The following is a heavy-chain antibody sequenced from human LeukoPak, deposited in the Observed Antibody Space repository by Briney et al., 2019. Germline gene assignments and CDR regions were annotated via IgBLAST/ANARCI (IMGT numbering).Heavy chain of an antibody. CDR1: GYTFTSYG. V-gene: IGHV1-18*01. J-gene: IGHJ6*03. Sequence: ASVKVSCKASGYTFTSYGISWVRQAPGQGLEWMGWISAYNGNTNYAQKLQGRVTMTTDTSTSTAYMELRSLRSDDTAVYYCAREVRYSGFYYYYYMDVWGKGTTVTISS. D-gene: IGHD2-15*01. CDR2: ISAYNGNT. CDR3: AREVRYSGFYYYYYMDV.